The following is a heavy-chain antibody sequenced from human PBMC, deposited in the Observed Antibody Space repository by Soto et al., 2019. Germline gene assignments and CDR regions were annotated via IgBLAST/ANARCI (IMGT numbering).Heavy chain of an antibody. CDR3: AKNARSGLGLPVDAYYFDY. V-gene: IGHV3-23*01. Sequence: GGSLRLSCAASGFTFSNSAMTWVRQTPGKGLEWLSGISDAGSSTYDADSVRGRFSISRDNAKNTVFLHMNNLRADDTAVYYCAKNARSGLGLPVDAYYFDYWGQGTLVTVSS. CDR2: ISDAGSST. CDR1: GFTFSNSA. J-gene: IGHJ4*02. D-gene: IGHD2-8*01.